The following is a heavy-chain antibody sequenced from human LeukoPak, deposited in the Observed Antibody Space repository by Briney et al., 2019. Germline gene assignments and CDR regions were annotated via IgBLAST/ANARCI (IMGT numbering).Heavy chain of an antibody. V-gene: IGHV3-48*01. Sequence: GGSLRLSCAASGFTFSGSYMNWVRQAPGKGLEWVSYISSSSTTIYYADSVRGRFTISRDNSKNTLYLQMNSLRAEDTAVYYCAKDRAAAAHGWFDPWGQGTLVTVSS. CDR1: GFTFSGSY. CDR3: AKDRAAAAHGWFDP. CDR2: ISSSSTTI. J-gene: IGHJ5*02. D-gene: IGHD6-13*01.